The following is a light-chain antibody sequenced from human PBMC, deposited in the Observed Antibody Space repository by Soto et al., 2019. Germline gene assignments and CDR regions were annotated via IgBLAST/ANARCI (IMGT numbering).Light chain of an antibody. Sequence: LMQKPRKRCVSGGEGDTRSCRASQSVTSDYLAWYQQKPGQAPRLLIHGASSRATGIPDRFSGSGSGTDFPLTISSLEPEDFAVYYCQPYGRPYGQGTKVDI. J-gene: IGKJ1*01. V-gene: IGKV3-20*01. CDR2: GAS. CDR3: QPYGRP. CDR1: QSVTSDY.